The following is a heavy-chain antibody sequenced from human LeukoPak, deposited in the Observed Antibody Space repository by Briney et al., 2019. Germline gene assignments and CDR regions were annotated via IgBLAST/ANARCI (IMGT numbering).Heavy chain of an antibody. D-gene: IGHD2-2*01. V-gene: IGHV5-51*01. CDR2: IYPGDSDT. J-gene: IGHJ6*02. CDR3: ARNNDCSSTSCYYYGMDV. Sequence: GESLKISCKGPGYSFTTYWIGWVRQMPGKGLEWMGIIYPGDSDTRYSPSFQGQVTISADKSISTAYLQWSSLKASDTAMYYCARNNDCSSTSCYYYGMDVWGQGTTVTVSS. CDR1: GYSFTTYW.